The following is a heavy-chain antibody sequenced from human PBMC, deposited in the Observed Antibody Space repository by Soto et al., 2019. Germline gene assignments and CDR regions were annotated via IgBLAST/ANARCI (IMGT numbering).Heavy chain of an antibody. Sequence: PGGSLRLSCAASGFTFSSYSMNWVRQAPGKGLEWVSTLSCSGGSKYYAASVKGRFTISRDNSHSTVYLQMNNLRAEDTAVYYCAKQQGPGTPYYYAMDVWGQGTAVTVSS. V-gene: IGHV3-23*01. CDR2: LSCSGGSK. J-gene: IGHJ6*02. CDR1: GFTFSSYS. CDR3: AKQQGPGTPYYYAMDV. D-gene: IGHD1-1*01.